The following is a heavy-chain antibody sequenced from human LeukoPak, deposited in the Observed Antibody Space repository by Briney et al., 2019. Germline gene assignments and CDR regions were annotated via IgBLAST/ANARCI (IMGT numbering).Heavy chain of an antibody. CDR1: GYTFTVYY. CDR3: ASWGLRYFDYPYFDY. J-gene: IGHJ4*02. D-gene: IGHD3-9*01. CDR2: INPNSGGT. V-gene: IGHV1-2*02. Sequence: ASVTVSCKASGYTFTVYYMHWVRQAPGQGLEWMGWINPNSGGTNYAQKFQGRVTMTRDTSISTAYMELSRLRSDDTAVYYCASWGLRYFDYPYFDYWGQGTLVTVSS.